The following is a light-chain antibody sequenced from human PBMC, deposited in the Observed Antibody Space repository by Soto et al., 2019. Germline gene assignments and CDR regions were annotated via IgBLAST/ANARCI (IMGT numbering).Light chain of an antibody. CDR1: QSVKTF. CDR3: QQRSNWPPIT. CDR2: DAS. Sequence: EIVLPQSPATLSLSPGQRAPLSCRASQSVKTFLVWYQHRPGQAPRVLIYDASHRASGIPARFSGSGSGTDFTLTISSLQPEDAALYYCQQRSNWPPITFGQGTRLEIK. J-gene: IGKJ5*01. V-gene: IGKV3-11*01.